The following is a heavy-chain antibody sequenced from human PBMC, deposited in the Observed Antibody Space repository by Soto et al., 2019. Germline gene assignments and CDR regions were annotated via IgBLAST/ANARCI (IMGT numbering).Heavy chain of an antibody. CDR2: IHHSGST. Sequence: QVQLQESGPGLVRPSGTVSLTCAVSGVSISSDNWWSWVRQPPGKALEWIGEIHHSGSTNYNPSLKSRVTVSFVPSKDLFSLTLNSVTAADTAFYYCARDQGSHPGDWGQGTLVSVSS. J-gene: IGHJ4*02. D-gene: IGHD6-13*01. CDR1: GVSISSDNW. CDR3: ARDQGSHPGD. V-gene: IGHV4-4*02.